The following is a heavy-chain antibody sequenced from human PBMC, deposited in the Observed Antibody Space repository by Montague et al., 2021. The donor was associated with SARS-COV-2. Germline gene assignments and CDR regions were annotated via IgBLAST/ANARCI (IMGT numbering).Heavy chain of an antibody. CDR2: ISGSGSSA. CDR1: GFTFSSYA. V-gene: IGHV3-23*01. J-gene: IGHJ4*02. D-gene: IGHD5-18*01. Sequence: SLRLSCAASGFTFSSYAMSWVRQAPGKGLEWVSAISGSGSSAYYADSVKGRFTISRDNSKNTLYLQMNSLRAGDTAVYYCAKGDVDTAMAFEYWGQGTLVTVSS. CDR3: AKGDVDTAMAFEY.